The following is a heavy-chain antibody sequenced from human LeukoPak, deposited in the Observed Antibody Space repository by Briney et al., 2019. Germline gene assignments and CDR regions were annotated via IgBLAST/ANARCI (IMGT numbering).Heavy chain of an antibody. CDR2: IYSGGST. D-gene: IGHD5-18*01. J-gene: IGHJ4*02. CDR3: ARETKYGGYSYGFLDY. CDR1: GFTVSNNY. Sequence: GGSLRLSCAASGFTVSNNYMNWVRQAPGKGLEWVSVIYSGGSTYYANSVKGRFTISRHNSNNTLYLQMNSLRDEDTAVYYCARETKYGGYSYGFLDYWGQGTPVTVSS. V-gene: IGHV3-53*04.